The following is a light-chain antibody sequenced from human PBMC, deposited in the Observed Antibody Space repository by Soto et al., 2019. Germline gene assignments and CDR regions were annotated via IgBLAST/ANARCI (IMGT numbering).Light chain of an antibody. CDR3: LQAGAFPLT. J-gene: IGKJ1*01. CDR1: QDIYRL. V-gene: IGKV1-12*01. Sequence: DIQMTQSPSSVSASIGDRVTITCRASQDIYRLLAWYQQKPGKAPKLLIHDASNLQSGVPSRFSGSGSGTDFTLTISSLQPEDSATYYCLQAGAFPLTLAQGTNVEIK. CDR2: DAS.